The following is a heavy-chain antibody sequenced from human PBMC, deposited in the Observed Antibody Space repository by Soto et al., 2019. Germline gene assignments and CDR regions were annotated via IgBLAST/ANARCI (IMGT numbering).Heavy chain of an antibody. CDR1: GFTFSNAW. CDR3: TTAGYGDLFAFDI. V-gene: IGHV3-15*07. D-gene: IGHD4-17*01. CDR2: IKSKTDGGTT. J-gene: IGHJ3*02. Sequence: EVQLVESGGGLVKPGGSLRLSCAASGFTFSNAWMNWVRQAPGKGLEWVGRIKSKTDGGTTDYAAPVKGRFTISRDDSKNTLYLQINSLKTEDTAVYYCTTAGYGDLFAFDIWGQGTMVTVSS.